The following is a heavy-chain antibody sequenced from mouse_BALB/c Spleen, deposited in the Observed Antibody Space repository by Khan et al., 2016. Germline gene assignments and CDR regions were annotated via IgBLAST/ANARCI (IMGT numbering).Heavy chain of an antibody. Sequence: EVQLQESGPGLMKPSQSLSLTCTVTGYSITSDYAWNWIRQFPGNKLEWMGYIIYSGSTTYTPSLKSRISTTRATSKNQFFLQLNSVTIEDTATYYCASDGPNYAMDYWGQGTSVTVSS. V-gene: IGHV3-2*02. CDR1: GYSITSDYA. CDR3: ASDGPNYAMDY. CDR2: IIYSGST. D-gene: IGHD2-3*01. J-gene: IGHJ4*01.